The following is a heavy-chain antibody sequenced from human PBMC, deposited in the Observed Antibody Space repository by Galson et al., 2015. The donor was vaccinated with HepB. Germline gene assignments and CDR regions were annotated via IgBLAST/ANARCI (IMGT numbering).Heavy chain of an antibody. CDR3: ASGIAAARPDY. V-gene: IGHV4-34*01. J-gene: IGHJ4*02. Sequence: SETLSLTCAVYGGSFSGYYWSWIRQPPGKGLEWIGEINLSGSTNYNPSLKSRVTISVDTSKNQFSLKLSSVTAADTAVYYCASGIAAARPDYWGQGTLVTVSS. CDR1: GGSFSGYY. D-gene: IGHD6-13*01. CDR2: INLSGST.